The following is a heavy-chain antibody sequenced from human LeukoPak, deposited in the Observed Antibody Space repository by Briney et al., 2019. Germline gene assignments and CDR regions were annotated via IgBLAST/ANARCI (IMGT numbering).Heavy chain of an antibody. Sequence: PGGSLRLSCAASGFTFSSYWMSWVRQAPGKGLEWVSVIYSGGSTYYADSVKGRFTISRDNSKNTLYLQMNSLRAEDTAVYYCATRYDSSGYYFSYYYGMDVWGQGTTVTVSS. CDR1: GFTFSSYW. D-gene: IGHD3-22*01. CDR3: ATRYDSSGYYFSYYYGMDV. CDR2: IYSGGST. V-gene: IGHV3-66*01. J-gene: IGHJ6*02.